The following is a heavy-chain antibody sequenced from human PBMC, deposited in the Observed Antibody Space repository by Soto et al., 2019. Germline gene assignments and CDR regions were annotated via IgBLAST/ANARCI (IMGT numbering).Heavy chain of an antibody. CDR1: GFTFTNYA. D-gene: IGHD2-15*01. CDR3: AKRRGAGGHFDY. J-gene: IGHJ4*02. CDR2: VSSGGST. V-gene: IGHV3-23*01. Sequence: PGGSLRLSCAASGFTFTNYAMGWVRQAPGKGLEWVSVVSSGGSTYYADSVTGRFTVSRDNSKNTLSLQVNSLRAEDTAVYYCAKRRGAGGHFDYWGQGALVTVSS.